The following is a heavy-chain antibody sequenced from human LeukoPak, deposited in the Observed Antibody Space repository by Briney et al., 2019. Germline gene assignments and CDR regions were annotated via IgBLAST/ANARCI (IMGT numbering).Heavy chain of an antibody. CDR1: GYTFTGYY. J-gene: IGHJ3*02. V-gene: IGHV1-2*02. Sequence: GASVKVSCKASGYTFTGYYMHWVRQAPGQGLEWMGWINPNSGGTKYAQKLQGRVTMTRDTSISTAYMELSRLRSDDTAVHYCARPKLNSSSWYTDGFDIWGQGTMVTVSS. CDR2: INPNSGGT. D-gene: IGHD6-13*01. CDR3: ARPKLNSSSWYTDGFDI.